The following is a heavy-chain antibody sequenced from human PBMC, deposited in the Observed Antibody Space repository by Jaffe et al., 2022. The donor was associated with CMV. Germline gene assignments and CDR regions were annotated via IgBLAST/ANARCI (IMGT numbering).Heavy chain of an antibody. CDR2: ISWDGGST. D-gene: IGHD3-22*01. V-gene: IGHV3-43*01. CDR3: AKSANDRSYFDY. CDR1: GFTFDDYT. Sequence: EVQLVESGGVVVQPGGSLRLSCAASGFTFDDYTMHWVRQAPGKGLEWVSLISWDGGSTYYADSVKGRFTISRDNSKNSLYLQMNSLRTEDTALYYCAKSANDRSYFDYWGQGTLVTVSS. J-gene: IGHJ4*02.